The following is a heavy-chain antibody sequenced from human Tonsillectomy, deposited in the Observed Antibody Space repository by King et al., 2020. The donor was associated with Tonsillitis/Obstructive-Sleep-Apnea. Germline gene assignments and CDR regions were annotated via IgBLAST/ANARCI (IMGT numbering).Heavy chain of an antibody. CDR3: AGEVLEWLLDDDLDV. CDR2: LSYDGSNK. D-gene: IGHD3-3*01. Sequence: VQLVESGGGVVQPGRSLRLSCAASRFTFSTYAMHWVRQAPGKGLEWVAVLSYDGSNKYYADSVKGRFTISRDNSKNTLYLQMNSLRAEDTAVYYCAGEVLEWLLDDDLDVWGKGTTVTVSS. V-gene: IGHV3-30*04. J-gene: IGHJ6*04. CDR1: RFTFSTYA.